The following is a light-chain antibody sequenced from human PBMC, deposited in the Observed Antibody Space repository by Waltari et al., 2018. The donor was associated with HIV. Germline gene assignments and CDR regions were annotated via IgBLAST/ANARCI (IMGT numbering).Light chain of an antibody. J-gene: IGKJ1*01. Sequence: EIVLTQSPGTLSLSPGESATLSCRASQPVSSTSLAWYQQKPGQAPRLLIYGASSRATGIPDRFSGSGSGTDFTLTISRMEPEDFAVYYCQQYGSSPQTFGQGTKVEIK. V-gene: IGKV3-20*01. CDR1: QPVSSTS. CDR2: GAS. CDR3: QQYGSSPQT.